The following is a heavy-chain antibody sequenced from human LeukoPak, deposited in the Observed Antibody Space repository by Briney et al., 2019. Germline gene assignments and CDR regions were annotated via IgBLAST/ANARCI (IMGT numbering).Heavy chain of an antibody. CDR2: INHSGST. J-gene: IGHJ6*02. V-gene: IGHV4-34*01. CDR3: ARHPVTTFYYYGMDV. CDR1: GGSFSGYY. Sequence: SETLPLTCAVYGGSFSGYYWSWIRQPPGKGLEWIGEINHSGSTNYNPSLKSRVTISVDTSKNQFSLKLSSVTAADTAVYYCARHPVTTFYYYGMDVWGQGTTVTVSS. D-gene: IGHD4-17*01.